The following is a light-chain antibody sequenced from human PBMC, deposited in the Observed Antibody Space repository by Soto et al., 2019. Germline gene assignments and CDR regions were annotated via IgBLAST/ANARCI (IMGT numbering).Light chain of an antibody. V-gene: IGKV3-11*01. Sequence: PGARATLSCRASQSVGSSLAWYQHKPGQAPRLLLYDASNRAAGIPARFSGSGSGTDFTLTISSLEPEDFAVYYCQQRSNWITFGQGTRLEIE. CDR2: DAS. J-gene: IGKJ5*01. CDR1: QSVGSS. CDR3: QQRSNWIT.